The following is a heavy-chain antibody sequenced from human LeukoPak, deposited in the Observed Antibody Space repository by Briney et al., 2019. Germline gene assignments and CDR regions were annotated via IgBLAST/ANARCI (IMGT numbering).Heavy chain of an antibody. CDR3: ARDHCGGDWLCPDSWFDP. CDR1: GFTFSTYW. CDR2: VKQDGSEK. Sequence: GGSLRLSCAASGFTFSTYWMSWVRQAPGKGLEWVANVKQDGSEKYYVDSVKGRFTISRDNAKNSLYLQMNSLRAEDTAVYYCARDHCGGDWLCPDSWFDPWGQGTLVTVSS. V-gene: IGHV3-7*01. D-gene: IGHD2-21*01. J-gene: IGHJ5*02.